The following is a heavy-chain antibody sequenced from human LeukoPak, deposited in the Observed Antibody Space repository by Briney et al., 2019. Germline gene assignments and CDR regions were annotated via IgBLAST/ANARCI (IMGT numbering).Heavy chain of an antibody. J-gene: IGHJ5*02. CDR3: ARRGRITIFGVVPNWFDP. D-gene: IGHD3-3*01. CDR2: INHSGST. CDR1: GGSISSSSYY. Sequence: SETLSLTCTVSGGSISSSSYYWGWIRQPPGKGLEWIGEINHSGSTNYNPSLKSRVTISVDTSKNQFSLKLSSVTAADTAVYYCARRGRITIFGVVPNWFDPWGQGTLVTVSS. V-gene: IGHV4-39*07.